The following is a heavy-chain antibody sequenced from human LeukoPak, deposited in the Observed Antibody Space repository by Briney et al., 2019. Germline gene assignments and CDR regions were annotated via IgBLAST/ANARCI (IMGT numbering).Heavy chain of an antibody. Sequence: ASVKVSCKASGYTFTSYYMHWVRQAPGQGLEWMGIINPSGGSTSYAQKFQGRVTMTRDTSTSTVYKELSSLRSEDTAVYYCARGSLGITIFGVDRYVDYWGQGTLVTVSS. J-gene: IGHJ4*02. V-gene: IGHV1-46*01. CDR1: GYTFTSYY. CDR2: INPSGGST. CDR3: ARGSLGITIFGVDRYVDY. D-gene: IGHD3-3*01.